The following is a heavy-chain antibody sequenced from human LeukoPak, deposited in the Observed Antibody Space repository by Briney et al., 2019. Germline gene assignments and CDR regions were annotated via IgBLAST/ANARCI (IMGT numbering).Heavy chain of an antibody. Sequence: SETLSLTCTVSGGSISSYYWSWIRQPAGKGLEWVGRIYTSGSTNYNPSLKSRVTMSVDTSKNQFSLKLSSVTAADTAVYYCARAPYYYDSNNDAFDIWGQGTMVTVSS. V-gene: IGHV4-4*07. D-gene: IGHD3-22*01. CDR1: GGSISSYY. J-gene: IGHJ3*02. CDR2: IYTSGST. CDR3: ARAPYYYDSNNDAFDI.